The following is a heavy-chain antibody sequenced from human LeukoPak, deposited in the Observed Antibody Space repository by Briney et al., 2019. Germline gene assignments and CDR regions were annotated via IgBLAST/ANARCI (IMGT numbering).Heavy chain of an antibody. J-gene: IGHJ4*02. CDR2: ISGSGGST. CDR3: ATLGELLLVDY. CDR1: GLTFSSYA. Sequence: GGSLRLSCAASGLTFSSYAMSWVRQAPGKGLEWVSAISGSGGSTYYADSVKGRFTISRDNSKNTLYLQMNSLRAEDTAVYYCATLGELLLVDYWGQGTLVTVSS. D-gene: IGHD1-26*01. V-gene: IGHV3-23*01.